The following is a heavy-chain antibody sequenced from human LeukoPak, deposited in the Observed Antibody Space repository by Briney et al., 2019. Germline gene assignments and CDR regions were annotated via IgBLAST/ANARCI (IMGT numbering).Heavy chain of an antibody. CDR1: GFSLSTSGVG. CDR3: AHNGYQEFDP. Sequence: NGSGPTLVNPTQTLTLTCTFSGFSLSTSGVGAGWIRQPPGKALESLALIYWNDDKRYSPSLKSRLTITKDTCKIQVVLTMTNLDPVDTATYYCAHNGYQEFDPWGQGTLVTVSS. J-gene: IGHJ5*02. V-gene: IGHV2-5*01. CDR2: IYWNDDK. D-gene: IGHD2-2*01.